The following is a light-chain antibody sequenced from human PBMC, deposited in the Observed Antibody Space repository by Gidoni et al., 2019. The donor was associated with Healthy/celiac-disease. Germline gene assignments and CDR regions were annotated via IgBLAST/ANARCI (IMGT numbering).Light chain of an antibody. CDR1: QSISSY. CDR2: AAS. Sequence: IQMTQSPSSLSASVGDRVTITCRASQSISSYLNWYQQKPGKAPKLLIYAASSLQSGVPSRFSGSGAGTDFTLTISSLQPEDFATYYCQQSYSSPFAFGPETKVDIK. V-gene: IGKV1-39*01. CDR3: QQSYSSPFA. J-gene: IGKJ3*01.